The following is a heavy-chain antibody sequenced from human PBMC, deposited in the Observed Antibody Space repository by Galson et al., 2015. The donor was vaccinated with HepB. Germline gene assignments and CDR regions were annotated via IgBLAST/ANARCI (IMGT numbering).Heavy chain of an antibody. V-gene: IGHV3-30*18. CDR1: GFILSNYG. CDR2: ISSDGGTQ. CDR3: VKESGIPQYGAYFDY. Sequence: SLRLSCAASGFILSNYGMQWVRQPPGRGLQWVAVISSDGGTQYYANSVKGRFTISRDTSKNMLHLQMNSLRPEDTAVYYCVKESGIPQYGAYFDYWGQGALVTGSS. J-gene: IGHJ4*02. D-gene: IGHD4/OR15-4a*01.